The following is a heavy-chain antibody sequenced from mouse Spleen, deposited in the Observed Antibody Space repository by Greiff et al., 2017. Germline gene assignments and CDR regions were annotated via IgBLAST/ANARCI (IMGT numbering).Heavy chain of an antibody. CDR3: ARGIYYGNYNAMDY. V-gene: IGHV14-1*02. J-gene: IGHJ4*01. Sequence: EVKLQESGAELVRPGALVKLSCKASGFNIKDYYMHWVKQRPEQGLEWIGWIDPENGNTIYDPKFQGKASITADTSSNTAYLQLSSLTSEDTAVYYCARGIYYGNYNAMDYWGQGTSVTVSS. CDR1: GFNIKDYY. CDR2: IDPENGNT. D-gene: IGHD2-1*01.